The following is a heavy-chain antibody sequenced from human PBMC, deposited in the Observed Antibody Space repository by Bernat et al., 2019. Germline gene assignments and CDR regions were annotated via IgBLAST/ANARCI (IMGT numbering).Heavy chain of an antibody. CDR1: GFSFSHYE. J-gene: IGHJ3*02. D-gene: IGHD6-13*01. CDR3: SKGDRSSRHAFHI. CDR2: ISYDGSDK. V-gene: IGHV3-30*04. Sequence: QVQLVESGGGVVQLGRSPRLSCAASGFSFSHYEIHWVRQAPGKGLEWVAVISYDGSDKYYADSVKCRFTISRDNSKYTLNLHMNSLVAENTAVYYCSKGDRSSRHAFHIWGQGTMVTVSS.